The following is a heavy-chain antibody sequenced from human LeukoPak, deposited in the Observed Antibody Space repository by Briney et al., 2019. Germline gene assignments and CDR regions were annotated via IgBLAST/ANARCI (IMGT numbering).Heavy chain of an antibody. V-gene: IGHV3-74*01. CDR3: ARTPSSGWSFHY. J-gene: IGHJ4*02. Sequence: QTGGSLRLSCAASGFTFSSYWMHWVRHAPGKGLGWVSRVNSDGSSTSYADSVKGRFTISRDNATNTLYLQMNSLRAEDTAVYYCARTPSSGWSFHYWGQGTLVTVSS. CDR1: GFTFSSYW. CDR2: VNSDGSST. D-gene: IGHD6-19*01.